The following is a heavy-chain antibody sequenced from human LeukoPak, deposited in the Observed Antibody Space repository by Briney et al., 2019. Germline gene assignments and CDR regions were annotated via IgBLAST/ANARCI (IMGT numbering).Heavy chain of an antibody. J-gene: IGHJ4*02. Sequence: SETLSLTCDVSGGSFNDYYWSWIRQAPGKGLEWIGEIRHSGSTNYNPSLKGRVTVSVDTSKNRFSLKLSSVTAADTAVYYCARGGWELELDYWGQGILVTVSS. CDR2: IRHSGST. D-gene: IGHD4-23*01. CDR1: GGSFNDYY. CDR3: ARGGWELELDY. V-gene: IGHV4-34*01.